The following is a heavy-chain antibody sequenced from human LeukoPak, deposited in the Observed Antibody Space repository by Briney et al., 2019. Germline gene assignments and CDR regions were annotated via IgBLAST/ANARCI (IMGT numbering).Heavy chain of an antibody. Sequence: SETLSLTCTVSGASISSSSWTWIRQPPGKGLERIGFIYYSGTAHYNPSLKSRVTISLDTSKNQFSLRLSSVTAADTAVYYCARHLSSGWSDYWGQGTLVTVSS. V-gene: IGHV4-59*08. CDR3: ARHLSSGWSDY. CDR2: IYYSGTA. CDR1: GASISSSS. D-gene: IGHD6-19*01. J-gene: IGHJ4*02.